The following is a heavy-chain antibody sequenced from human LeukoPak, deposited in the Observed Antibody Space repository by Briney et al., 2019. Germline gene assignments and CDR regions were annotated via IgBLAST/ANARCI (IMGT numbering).Heavy chain of an antibody. D-gene: IGHD3-9*01. V-gene: IGHV3-53*01. CDR1: GFTVSSNY. CDR2: IYSGGST. CDR3: ARSPFDYYFDH. Sequence: PGGSLRLSCAASGFTVSSNYMSWVRQAPGKGLEWVSVIYSGGSTYYADSVKGRFTISRDNSKNTLYLQMNSLRAEDTAVYYCARSPFDYYFDHWGQGTLVTVSS. J-gene: IGHJ4*02.